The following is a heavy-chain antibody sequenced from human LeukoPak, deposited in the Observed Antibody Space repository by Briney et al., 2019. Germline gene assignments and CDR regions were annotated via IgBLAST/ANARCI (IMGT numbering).Heavy chain of an antibody. CDR2: ISSDGDNT. Sequence: GGSLRLSCSASVFIFSNYGMYWVRQAPGKGLEFVSAISSDGDNTFYADYVKGRFTISRDTSKNTLYLQTSSLRGEDTAVYYCVRVNDYGDRNLYYFGYWGQGTLVTVSS. D-gene: IGHD4-17*01. CDR3: VRVNDYGDRNLYYFGY. CDR1: VFIFSNYG. J-gene: IGHJ4*02. V-gene: IGHV3-64D*06.